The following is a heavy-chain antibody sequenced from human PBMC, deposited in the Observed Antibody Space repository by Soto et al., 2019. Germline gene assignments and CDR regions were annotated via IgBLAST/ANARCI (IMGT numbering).Heavy chain of an antibody. V-gene: IGHV4-4*07. CDR3: AANWRGAYEGLFDL. CDR2: IYSAGTT. J-gene: IGHJ3*01. Sequence: PSETLSLTCNISGGPISGYYWNWVRQPAGKGLEWIGRIYSAGTTDLNPSLKSRVIMSVDTSSNQFSLKLLSVTAADTAVYYCAANWRGAYEGLFDLWGQGTTVTVSS. D-gene: IGHD1-1*01. CDR1: GGPISGYY.